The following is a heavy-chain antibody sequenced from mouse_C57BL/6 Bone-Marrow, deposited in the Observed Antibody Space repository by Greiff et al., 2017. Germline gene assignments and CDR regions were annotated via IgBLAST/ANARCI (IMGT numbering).Heavy chain of an antibody. CDR3: AIPSNFAWFAY. D-gene: IGHD4-1*01. V-gene: IGHV1-9*01. CDR1: GYTFTGYW. Sequence: QVQLQQSGAELMKPGASVKLSCKATGYTFTGYWIEWVKQRPGNGLEWIGEILPGSGSTNYNETIKGKATFTADTSSNPAYMQLSILTTEDSAIYYCAIPSNFAWFAYWGQGTLVTVSA. J-gene: IGHJ3*01. CDR2: ILPGSGST.